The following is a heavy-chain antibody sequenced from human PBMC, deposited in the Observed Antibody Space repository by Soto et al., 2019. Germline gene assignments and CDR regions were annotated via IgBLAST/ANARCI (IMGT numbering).Heavy chain of an antibody. V-gene: IGHV3-66*01. Sequence: EVPLVESGGGLVQPGGSLRLSCAASGFTVSSNYMSWVRQAPGKGLEWVSVIYSGGSTYYADSVKGRFTISRDNSKNTLYLQMNSLRAEDTALYYCAREDGYRGGDAFDIWGQGTMVTVSS. J-gene: IGHJ3*02. D-gene: IGHD5-12*01. CDR2: IYSGGST. CDR3: AREDGYRGGDAFDI. CDR1: GFTVSSNY.